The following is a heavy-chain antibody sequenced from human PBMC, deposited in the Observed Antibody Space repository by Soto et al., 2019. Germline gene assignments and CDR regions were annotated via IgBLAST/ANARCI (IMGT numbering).Heavy chain of an antibody. V-gene: IGHV3-33*01. CDR2: IWYDGSNK. Sequence: VQLVESGGGVVQPGRSLRLSCAASGFTFSSYGMHWVRQAPGKGLEWVAVIWYDGSNKYYADSVKGRFTISRDNSKNTLYLQMNSLRAEDTAVYYCARVFGSASIAARPSYYYGMDVWGQGTTVTVSS. J-gene: IGHJ6*02. CDR1: GFTFSSYG. CDR3: ARVFGSASIAARPSYYYGMDV. D-gene: IGHD6-6*01.